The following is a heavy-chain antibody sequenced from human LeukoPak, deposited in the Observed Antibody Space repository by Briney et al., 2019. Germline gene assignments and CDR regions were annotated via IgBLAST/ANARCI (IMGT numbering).Heavy chain of an antibody. V-gene: IGHV3-74*01. D-gene: IGHD6-6*01. CDR2: IKSDGSTT. CDR3: ARVGGLSTSSGYYYGMDV. Sequence: PGGSLRLSCAASGFTFSSYWMNWVRQAPGKGLVWVSRIKSDGSTTNYADSVKGRFAISRDNAKNTLYLQMSSLRAEDTAVYYCARVGGLSTSSGYYYGMDVWGQGTTVTVSS. CDR1: GFTFSSYW. J-gene: IGHJ6*02.